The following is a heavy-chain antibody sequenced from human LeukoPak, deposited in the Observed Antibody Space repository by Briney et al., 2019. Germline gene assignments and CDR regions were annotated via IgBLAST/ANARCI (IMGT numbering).Heavy chain of an antibody. Sequence: GSLRLSCAASGFTLRSYTMNWVRQAPGKGLEWVSSIGISSNKIYYADSVKGRFIISRDNAKNSVYLQMNSLRAEDTAVYYCASSNGRDAFDIWGQGTMVTVSS. V-gene: IGHV3-21*01. CDR1: GFTLRSYT. CDR2: IGISSNKI. CDR3: ASSNGRDAFDI. D-gene: IGHD2-8*01. J-gene: IGHJ3*02.